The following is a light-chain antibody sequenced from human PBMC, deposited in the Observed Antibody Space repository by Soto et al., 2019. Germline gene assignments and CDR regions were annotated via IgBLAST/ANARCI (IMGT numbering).Light chain of an antibody. J-gene: IGKJ1*01. V-gene: IGKV1-5*03. CDR2: EAS. CDR1: QTITRL. CDR3: QQYYSTLWT. Sequence: DIQMTQSPSTLSASVGVRVTITCRASQTITRLLAWFQQKAGKAPKLLIYEASKLATGVPSRISGSGSGTEFTLTISSLQAEDVAVYYCQQYYSTLWTFGQGTKVDI.